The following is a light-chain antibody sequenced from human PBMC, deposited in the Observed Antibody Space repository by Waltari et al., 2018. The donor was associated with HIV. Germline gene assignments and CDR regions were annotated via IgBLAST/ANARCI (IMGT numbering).Light chain of an antibody. Sequence: QSALTQPASVSGSPGQSVTISCTRPTLNYDPVSRYQQHPAKPPKLFIFEATYRPSGISNRFSASKSGNTASLTISGLQAEDEAHYYCSSYAASGSVIFGGGTNLTVL. CDR3: SSYAASGSVI. V-gene: IGLV2-23*01. J-gene: IGLJ2*01. CDR1: TLNYDP. CDR2: EAT.